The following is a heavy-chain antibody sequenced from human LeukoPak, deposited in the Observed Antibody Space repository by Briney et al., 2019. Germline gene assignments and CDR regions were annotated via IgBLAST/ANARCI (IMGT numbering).Heavy chain of an antibody. V-gene: IGHV3-21*01. CDR3: ARESIAAFDI. Sequence: PGGSLRLSCSVSGFTFSSYSMNWVRQAPGKGLQWVSSISGGGSYIFYADSVEGRFSVSRDNAKNSVFLQMNSLRAEDTAVYYCARESIAAFDIWGQGTMVTVSS. CDR2: ISGGGSYI. CDR1: GFTFSSYS. J-gene: IGHJ3*02. D-gene: IGHD6-6*01.